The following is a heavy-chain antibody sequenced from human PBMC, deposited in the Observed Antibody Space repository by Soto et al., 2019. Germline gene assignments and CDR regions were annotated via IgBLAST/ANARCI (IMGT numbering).Heavy chain of an antibody. J-gene: IGHJ4*02. CDR3: ARDIRGFSRALDY. CDR2: IHNNGTT. Sequence: ASETLSLTCSVSGGSVNTDNYYWTWVRQPPGKGLEWIGNIHNNGTTNYNPSLQNRVTLSIDTSKNQYSLQLTSVTAADAALYYCARDIRGFSRALDYWRRGTPVTVSS. CDR1: GGSVNTDNYY. D-gene: IGHD5-18*01. V-gene: IGHV4-61*01.